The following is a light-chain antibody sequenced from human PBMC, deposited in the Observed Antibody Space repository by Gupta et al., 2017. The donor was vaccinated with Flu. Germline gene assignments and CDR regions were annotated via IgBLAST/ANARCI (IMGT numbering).Light chain of an antibody. CDR2: GAS. J-gene: IGKJ4*01. CDR3: QQYANSPLT. V-gene: IGKV3-20*01. Sequence: EIVLTPSPGTLSLSPGERATLSCRASQSVINNYLAWFQQKPGQTPRLLIYGASSRATGIPDRFSGGGSGTDFTLTISTLEPEDFAVYYCQQYANSPLTFGGGTKVEIK. CDR1: QSVINNY.